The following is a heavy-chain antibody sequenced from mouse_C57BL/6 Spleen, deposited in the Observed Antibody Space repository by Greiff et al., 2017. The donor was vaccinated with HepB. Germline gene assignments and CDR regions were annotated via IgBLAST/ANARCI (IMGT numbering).Heavy chain of an antibody. D-gene: IGHD2-2*01. J-gene: IGHJ4*01. CDR3: ARGVWLRQYAMDY. V-gene: IGHV1-26*01. Sequence: VQLKQSGPELVKPGASVKISCKASGYTFTDYYMNWVKQSHGKSLEWIGDINPNNGGTSYNQKFKGKATLTVDKSSSTAYMELRSLTSEDSAVYYCARGVWLRQYAMDYWGQGTSVTVSS. CDR2: INPNNGGT. CDR1: GYTFTDYY.